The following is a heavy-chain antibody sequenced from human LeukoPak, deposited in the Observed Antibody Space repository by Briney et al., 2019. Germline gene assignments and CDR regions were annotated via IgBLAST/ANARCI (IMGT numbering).Heavy chain of an antibody. Sequence: GGSLRLSCAASGFTFSDYYMNWVRQAPGKGLEWVSSISTSSSYIYYADSVKGRFIISRDNAKNSLYLQMNSLRAEDTAVYYCARDPPILTGPYYYYMDVWGKGTTVTISS. V-gene: IGHV3-21*06. CDR3: ARDPPILTGPYYYYMDV. CDR2: ISTSSSYI. J-gene: IGHJ6*03. D-gene: IGHD3-9*01. CDR1: GFTFSDYY.